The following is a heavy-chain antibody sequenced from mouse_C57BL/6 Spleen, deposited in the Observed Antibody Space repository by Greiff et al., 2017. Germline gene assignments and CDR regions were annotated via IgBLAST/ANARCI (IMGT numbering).Heavy chain of an antibody. J-gene: IGHJ3*01. Sequence: QVQLQQPGTELVKPGASVKLSCKASGYTFTSYWIHWVKQRPGQGLEWIGNINPSNGGTNYNEKFKSKATLTVDKSSSTAYMQLSSLTSEDSAVYYCARSGGTGYPFAYWGQGTLVTVSA. CDR2: INPSNGGT. CDR1: GYTFTSYW. CDR3: ARSGGTGYPFAY. V-gene: IGHV1-53*01. D-gene: IGHD3-2*02.